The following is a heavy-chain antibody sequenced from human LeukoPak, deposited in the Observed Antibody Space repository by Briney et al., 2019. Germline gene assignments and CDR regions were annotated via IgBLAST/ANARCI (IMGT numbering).Heavy chain of an antibody. J-gene: IGHJ4*02. CDR3: ARTLYSSGRCPFDY. V-gene: IGHV4-38-2*02. CDR2: IYHSGST. CDR1: GYSISSGYF. D-gene: IGHD6-19*01. Sequence: SETLSLTCTVSGYSISSGYFWGWVRQPPGKGLEWIGNIYHSGSTYYNPPLKSRVTISVDTSKNQFSLKLSSVTAADTAVYYCARTLYSSGRCPFDYWGQGALVTVSS.